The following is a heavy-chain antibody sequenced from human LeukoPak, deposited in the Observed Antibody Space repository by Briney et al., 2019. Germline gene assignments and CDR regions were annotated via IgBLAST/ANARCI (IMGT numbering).Heavy chain of an antibody. D-gene: IGHD2-15*01. Sequence: PSETLSLTCTVSGYSISSGYYWGWIRRPPGKGLGAFGSIYNSGSTYYNPSLRSWVTISVDTSKNQFSLKLSSVTAADTAVYYCARDYADCSGGSCYSGPSFLWGQGTLVTVSS. CDR1: GYSISSGYY. CDR2: IYNSGST. V-gene: IGHV4-38-2*02. CDR3: ARDYADCSGGSCYSGPSFL. J-gene: IGHJ4*02.